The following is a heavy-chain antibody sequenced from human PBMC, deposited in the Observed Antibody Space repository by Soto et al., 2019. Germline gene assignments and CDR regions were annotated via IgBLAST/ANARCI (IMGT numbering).Heavy chain of an antibody. J-gene: IGHJ6*03. CDR2: ISGSGGST. CDR1: GFTFSSYA. V-gene: IGHV3-23*01. D-gene: IGHD3-10*01. Sequence: EVQLLESGGGLVQPGGSLRLSCAASGFTFSSYAMSWVRQAPGKGLEWVSAISGSGGSTYYADSVKGRFTISRDNSKNTLYLQMNSLRAEDTAVYYCAKARATRRVRGVIMSYYYYYYMDVWGKGTTVTVSS. CDR3: AKARATRRVRGVIMSYYYYYYMDV.